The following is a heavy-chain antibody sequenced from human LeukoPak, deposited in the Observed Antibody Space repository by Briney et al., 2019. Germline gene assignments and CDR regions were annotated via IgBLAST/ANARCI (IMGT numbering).Heavy chain of an antibody. J-gene: IGHJ6*03. V-gene: IGHV1-69*05. D-gene: IGHD2-2*01. Sequence: ASVKVSCKASGGTFSSHAIAWVRQAPGQGPEWMGGIIPISGTANYAQKFQGRVTITTDESTCTAYMELSSLTSDDTAVYYCARGLQYQLLKALGYYYMDVWGEGTTVTVSS. CDR2: IIPISGTA. CDR1: GGTFSSHA. CDR3: ARGLQYQLLKALGYYYMDV.